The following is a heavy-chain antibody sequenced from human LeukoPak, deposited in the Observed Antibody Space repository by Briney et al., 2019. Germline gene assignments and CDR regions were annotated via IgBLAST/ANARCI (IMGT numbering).Heavy chain of an antibody. CDR1: GGSISSSSYY. J-gene: IGHJ3*02. Sequence: SETLSLTCTVSGGSISSSSYYWGWIRQPPGKGLEWIGSIYYSGSTYYNPSLKSRVTISVDTSKNQFSLKLSSVTAADTAVYYCARDRGFLGYCSSTSCLSDAAFDIWGQGTMATVSS. V-gene: IGHV4-39*07. CDR2: IYYSGST. CDR3: ARDRGFLGYCSSTSCLSDAAFDI. D-gene: IGHD2-2*01.